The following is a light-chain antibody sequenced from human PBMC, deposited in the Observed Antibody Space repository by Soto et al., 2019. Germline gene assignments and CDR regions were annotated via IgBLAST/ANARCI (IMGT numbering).Light chain of an antibody. CDR2: DVS. V-gene: IGKV1-39*01. CDR1: QTISTY. J-gene: IGKJ4*01. Sequence: DIQMTQSPSSLSASVGDRVTISCRASQTISTYLHCYQHKPGRAPRLLISDVSTLQSGVPGRFRGSGSETEFTLTITYLQPEDFATYYCQQGYSIHALTFGGGTKVELK. CDR3: QQGYSIHALT.